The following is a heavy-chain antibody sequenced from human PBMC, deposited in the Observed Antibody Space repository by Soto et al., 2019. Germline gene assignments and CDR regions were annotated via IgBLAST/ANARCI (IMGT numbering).Heavy chain of an antibody. CDR1: GFTFSSYG. CDR2: ISYDGSNK. D-gene: IGHD6-13*01. Sequence: QVQLVESGGGVVQPGRSLRLSCAACGFTFSSYGMHWVRQAPGKGLEWVAVISYDGSNKYYADSVKGRFTISRDNSKNTLYLQMNSLRAEDTAVYYCAKDKDYSSSWTVGPFDPWGQGTLVTVSS. V-gene: IGHV3-30*18. J-gene: IGHJ5*02. CDR3: AKDKDYSSSWTVGPFDP.